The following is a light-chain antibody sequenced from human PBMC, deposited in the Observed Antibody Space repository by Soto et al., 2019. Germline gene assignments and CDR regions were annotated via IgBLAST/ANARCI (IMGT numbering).Light chain of an antibody. V-gene: IGKV3-15*01. CDR2: GAS. CDR3: QQYNNWPRT. CDR1: ETVSSN. Sequence: DIVMTQSPATLSVSQGERATLPCRASETVSSNLAWYQQKLGQAPRLLIYGASTRATGIPARFSGSGSGTEFTLTISSLQSEDFAVYYCQQYNNWPRTFGQGTKVDIK. J-gene: IGKJ1*01.